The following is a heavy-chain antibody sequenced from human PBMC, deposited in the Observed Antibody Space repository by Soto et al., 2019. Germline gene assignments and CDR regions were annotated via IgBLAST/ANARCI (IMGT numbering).Heavy chain of an antibody. CDR3: ARLAVIIEHNYYYYGMDV. CDR2: MNPNSGNT. J-gene: IGHJ6*02. Sequence: ASVKVSCKASGYTFTSYDINWVRQATGQGLEWMGWMNPNSGNTGYAQKFQGRVTMTRNTSISTAYMELSSLRSEDTAVYYCARLAVIIEHNYYYYGMDVWGQGTTVTVSS. CDR1: GYTFTSYD. D-gene: IGHD3-3*01. V-gene: IGHV1-8*01.